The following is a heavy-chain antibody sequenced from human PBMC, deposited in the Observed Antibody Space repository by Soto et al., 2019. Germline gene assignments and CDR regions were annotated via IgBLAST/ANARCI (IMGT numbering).Heavy chain of an antibody. CDR2: IIPVLGTA. J-gene: IGHJ6*02. V-gene: IGHV1-69*13. Sequence: SVKVSCKTSGGTFSSYAISWVRQAPGQGLEWLGGIIPVLGTAKYAQKFQGRVTITADESTTTAYMQLSSLRSEDSAIYYCARGLRMAVWPLGRNHYAADVWG. CDR1: GGTFSSYA. CDR3: ARGLRMAVWPLGRNHYAADV. D-gene: IGHD3-16*01.